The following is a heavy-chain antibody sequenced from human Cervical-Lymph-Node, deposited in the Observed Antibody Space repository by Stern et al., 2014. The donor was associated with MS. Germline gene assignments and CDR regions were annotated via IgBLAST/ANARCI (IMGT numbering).Heavy chain of an antibody. V-gene: IGHV4-39*01. CDR3: ARLSDSSGWMIDS. D-gene: IGHD6-19*01. CDR2: VYYRGSA. CDR1: GGSLGSRSLY. J-gene: IGHJ4*02. Sequence: LQLQESGPGLVKPSETLSLTCTVSGGSLGSRSLYCGLIRQPPGKGLEWIGSVYYRGSAYYSPPLKSRATISLDTPKNVFSVKPSSVTAADTAVYYCARLSDSSGWMIDSWGQGTLVTVSS.